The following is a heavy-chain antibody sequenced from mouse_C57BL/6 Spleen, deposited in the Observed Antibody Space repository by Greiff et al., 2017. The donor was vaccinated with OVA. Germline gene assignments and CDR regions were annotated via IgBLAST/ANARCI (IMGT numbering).Heavy chain of an antibody. CDR1: GYTFTSYW. CDR3: ARRGGLYYGNFYFDY. Sequence: QVQVKQPGAELVKPGASVKMSCKASGYTFTSYWITWVKQRPGQGLEWIGDIYPGSGSTNYNEKFKSKATLTVDTSSSTAYMQLSSLTSEDSAVYYCARRGGLYYGNFYFDYWGQGTTLTVSS. V-gene: IGHV1-55*01. CDR2: IYPGSGST. D-gene: IGHD2-1*01. J-gene: IGHJ2*01.